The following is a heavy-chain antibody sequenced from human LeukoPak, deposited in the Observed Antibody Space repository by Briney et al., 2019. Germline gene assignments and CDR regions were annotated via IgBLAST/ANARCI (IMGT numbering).Heavy chain of an antibody. CDR2: IYTSGST. CDR1: GGSISSYY. CDR3: ARGSYRYCGGDCYSYYFDY. V-gene: IGHV4-4*07. D-gene: IGHD2-21*02. Sequence: ASETLSLTCTVSGGSISSYYWSWIRQPAGKGLEWIGRIYTSGSTNYNPSLKSRVTISVDTSKNQFSLNLNSVTAADTAVYYCARGSYRYCGGDCYSYYFDYWGQGTLVTVSS. J-gene: IGHJ4*02.